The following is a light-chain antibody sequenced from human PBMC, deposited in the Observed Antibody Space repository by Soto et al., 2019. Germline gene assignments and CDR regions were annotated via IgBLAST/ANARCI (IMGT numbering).Light chain of an antibody. V-gene: IGLV2-14*01. CDR3: CSYTDNTTPV. J-gene: IGLJ3*02. CDR2: EVS. Sequence: QSALTQPASVSGSPGQSITISCTGPSADVGGYAYVSWYQKYPGKAPKLVISEVSNRPSGVSHRFSGSRSGNTASLTISGLQAEDEADYYCCSYTDNTTPVFGGGTKLTVL. CDR1: SADVGGYAY.